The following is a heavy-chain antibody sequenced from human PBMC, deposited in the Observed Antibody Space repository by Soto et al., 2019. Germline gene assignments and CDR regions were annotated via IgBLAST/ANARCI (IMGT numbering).Heavy chain of an antibody. J-gene: IGHJ5*02. Sequence: GASLKVYCKTSGYTFSNYGITCVRHTPGQPLEWLGWISLYSDGTNYAQKFQGRVSMTTDTSTTTAYMELRSLRSDDTAVYYCARVVPGAEAWFGPWGQGTLVTVSS. CDR1: GYTFSNYG. D-gene: IGHD2-2*01. V-gene: IGHV1-18*01. CDR3: ARVVPGAEAWFGP. CDR2: ISLYSDGT.